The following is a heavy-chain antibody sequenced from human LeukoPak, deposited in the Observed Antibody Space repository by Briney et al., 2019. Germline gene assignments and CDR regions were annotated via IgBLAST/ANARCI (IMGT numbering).Heavy chain of an antibody. CDR3: ASTRYGDYFDY. D-gene: IGHD4-17*01. CDR2: IYSGGST. V-gene: IGHV3-66*01. J-gene: IGHJ4*02. CDR1: GFTVSSNY. Sequence: GGSLRLSCAASGFTVSSNYMSWVRQAPGKGLQWVSVIYSGGSTYYADSVKGRFTISRDNSKNTLYLQINSLRAEDTAVYYCASTRYGDYFDYWGQGTLVTVSS.